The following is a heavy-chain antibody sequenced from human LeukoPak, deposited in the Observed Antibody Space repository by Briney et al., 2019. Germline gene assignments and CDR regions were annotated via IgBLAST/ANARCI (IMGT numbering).Heavy chain of an antibody. J-gene: IGHJ4*02. D-gene: IGHD6-19*01. V-gene: IGHV3-23*01. CDR2: ISGSGGST. CDR3: ASSPYSSGWYSY. CDR1: GFTFSSYA. Sequence: GGSLRLSCAASGFTFSSYAMSWVRQAPGKGLEWVSVISGSGGSTYYADSVKGRFTISRDNAKNSLYLQMNSLRAEDTAVYYCASSPYSSGWYSYWGQGTLVTVSS.